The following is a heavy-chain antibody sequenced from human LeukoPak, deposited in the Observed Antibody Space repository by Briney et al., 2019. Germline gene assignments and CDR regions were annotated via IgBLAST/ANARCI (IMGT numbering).Heavy chain of an antibody. V-gene: IGHV4-4*07. Sequence: PSETLSLTCTVSVGSISRYHWSWIRQPAGKGLEWIGRIYTSGSTNYNPSLKSRVTISVDTSKNQFTMKLSSVTAVDTAVYYCAISGYYSVVGAFDIWGQGTMVTVSS. CDR2: IYTSGST. D-gene: IGHD3-22*01. CDR1: VGSISRYH. J-gene: IGHJ3*02. CDR3: AISGYYSVVGAFDI.